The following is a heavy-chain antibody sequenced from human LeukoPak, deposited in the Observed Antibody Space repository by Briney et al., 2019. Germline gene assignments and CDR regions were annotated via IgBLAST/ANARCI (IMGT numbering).Heavy chain of an antibody. Sequence: ASVKVSCKASGYTFTGYYMHWVRQAPGQGLKWMGWINPNSGGTNYAQKFQGRVTMTRDTSISTAYMELSRLRSDDTAVYYCARDRNYYYDSSGYWYYFDYWGQGTLVTVSS. V-gene: IGHV1-2*02. CDR1: GYTFTGYY. D-gene: IGHD3-22*01. CDR2: INPNSGGT. CDR3: ARDRNYYYDSSGYWYYFDY. J-gene: IGHJ4*02.